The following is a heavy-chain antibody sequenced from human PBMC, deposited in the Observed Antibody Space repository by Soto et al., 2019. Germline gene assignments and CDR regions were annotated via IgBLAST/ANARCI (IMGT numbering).Heavy chain of an antibody. D-gene: IGHD3-10*01. CDR1: GFDFTRFD. CDR3: AGGEPRLY. V-gene: IGHV3-33*01. CDR2: IWYDGSDR. J-gene: IGHJ4*02. Sequence: GGSLRLSCAASGFDFTRFDMHWVRQAPGKGLEWVAIIWYDGSDRYNADSVKGRFTISRDNSKNTVSLHKDSVGAEDTAIYYCAGGEPRLYRGEGTLVTVSS.